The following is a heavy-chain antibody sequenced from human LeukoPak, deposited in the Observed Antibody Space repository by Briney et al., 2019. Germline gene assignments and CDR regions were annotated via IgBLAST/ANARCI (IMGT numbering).Heavy chain of an antibody. CDR3: ARNLMYCSSTTCYLDY. D-gene: IGHD2-2*01. CDR1: GGTFSSYD. V-gene: IGHV1-8*02. Sequence: GASVKVSCKASGGTFSSYDINWVRQATGQGLEWMGLMNPKNGHTVYAQKFQGRVTMTRDTSISTAYLELSSLRSEDTAVYYCARNLMYCSSTTCYLDYWGQGTLVTVSS. J-gene: IGHJ4*02. CDR2: MNPKNGHT.